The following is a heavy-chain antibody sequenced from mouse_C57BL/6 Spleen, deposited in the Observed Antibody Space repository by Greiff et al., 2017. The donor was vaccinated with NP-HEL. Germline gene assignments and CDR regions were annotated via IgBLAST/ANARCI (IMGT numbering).Heavy chain of an antibody. Sequence: QVHVKQSGAELVKPGASVKISCKASGYAFSSYWMNWVKQRPGKGLEWIGQIYPGDGDTNYNGKFKGKATLTADKSSSTAYMQLSSLTSEDSAVYFCARGVTTVVARAMDYWGQGTSVTVSS. J-gene: IGHJ4*01. CDR1: GYAFSSYW. CDR3: ARGVTTVVARAMDY. D-gene: IGHD1-1*01. V-gene: IGHV1-80*01. CDR2: IYPGDGDT.